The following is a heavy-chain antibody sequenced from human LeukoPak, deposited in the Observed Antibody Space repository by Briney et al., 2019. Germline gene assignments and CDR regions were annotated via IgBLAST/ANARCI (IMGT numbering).Heavy chain of an antibody. V-gene: IGHV4-38-2*02. J-gene: IGHJ4*02. D-gene: IGHD5-24*01. CDR1: GYSITSGYY. CDR3: ARGERGSDY. CDR2: ISHTGTT. Sequence: SETLSLTCTVSGYSITSGYYWGWFRQPPGKGLEWIASISHTGTTYYNPSLKSRVTISMDTSKNHFSLTLTPVTAADTAVYYCARGERGSDYWGQGTLITVSS.